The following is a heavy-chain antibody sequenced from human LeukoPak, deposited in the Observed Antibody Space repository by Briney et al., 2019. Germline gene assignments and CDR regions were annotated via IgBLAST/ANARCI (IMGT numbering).Heavy chain of an antibody. CDR3: ARGRYGSGSYYIPQGFDP. J-gene: IGHJ5*02. CDR1: GYTFTSYD. Sequence: VAPVKVSCKASGYTFTSYDINWVRQATGQGLEWMGWMNPNSGNTGYAQKFQGRVTMTRNTSISTAYMELSSLRSEDTAVYYCARGRYGSGSYYIPQGFDPWGQGTLVTVSS. D-gene: IGHD3-10*01. CDR2: MNPNSGNT. V-gene: IGHV1-8*01.